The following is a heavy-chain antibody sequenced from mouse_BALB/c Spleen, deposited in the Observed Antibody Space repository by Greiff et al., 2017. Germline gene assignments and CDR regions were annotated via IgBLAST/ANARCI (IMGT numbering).Heavy chain of an antibody. J-gene: IGHJ4*01. Sequence: QVQLQQSGAELMKPGASVKISCTATGYTFSSYWIEWVKQRPGHGLEWIGEILPGSGSTNYNEKFKGKATFTADTSSNTAYMQLSSLTSEDSAVYYCARFITTATYAMDYWGQGTSVTVSS. CDR1: GYTFSSYW. V-gene: IGHV1-9*01. CDR3: ARFITTATYAMDY. D-gene: IGHD1-2*01. CDR2: ILPGSGST.